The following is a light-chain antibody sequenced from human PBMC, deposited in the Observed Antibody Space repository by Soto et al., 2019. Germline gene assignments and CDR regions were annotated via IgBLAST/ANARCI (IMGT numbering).Light chain of an antibody. V-gene: IGLV2-14*01. Sequence: QSVLTQRAAGSGSPGQSITISCTGTSSDVGGYNYVSWYQQHPGKAPKLMIYDVSNRPSGVSNRFSGSKSGNTASLTISGLQAEDEADYYCSSYTSSSPYVFGTGTKVTVL. CDR2: DVS. J-gene: IGLJ1*01. CDR3: SSYTSSSPYV. CDR1: SSDVGGYNY.